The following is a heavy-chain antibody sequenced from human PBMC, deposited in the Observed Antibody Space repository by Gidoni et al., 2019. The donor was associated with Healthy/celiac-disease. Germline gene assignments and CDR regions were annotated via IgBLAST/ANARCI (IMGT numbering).Heavy chain of an antibody. CDR3: TTDADYYDSSGYHLGLDY. CDR1: GFTFSNAW. D-gene: IGHD3-22*01. CDR2: IKSKTDGGTT. J-gene: IGHJ4*02. V-gene: IGHV3-15*01. Sequence: EVQLVESGGGLVKPGGSLRLSCAASGFTFSNAWMSWVRQAPGKGLEWVGRIKSKTDGGTTDYAAPVKGRFTISRDDSKNTLYLQMNSLKTEDTAVYYCTTDADYYDSSGYHLGLDYWGQGTLVTVSS.